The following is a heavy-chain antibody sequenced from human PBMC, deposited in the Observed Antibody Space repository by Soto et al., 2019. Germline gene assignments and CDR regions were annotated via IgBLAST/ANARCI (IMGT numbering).Heavy chain of an antibody. V-gene: IGHV5-51*01. CDR2: IYPSDSDT. D-gene: IGHD5-18*01. Sequence: GESLKISCKGSGYSFTTYWIGWVRQMPGKGLEWMGIIYPSDSDTRYSPSFQGQVTISAAKSISTAYLQWNSLQASDTAIYYCARRDGSSFDYWGQGTLVTVPQ. CDR3: ARRDGSSFDY. J-gene: IGHJ4*02. CDR1: GYSFTTYW.